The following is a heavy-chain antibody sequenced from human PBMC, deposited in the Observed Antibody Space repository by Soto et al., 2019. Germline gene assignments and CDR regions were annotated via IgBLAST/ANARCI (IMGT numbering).Heavy chain of an antibody. V-gene: IGHV3-11*01. Sequence: QVQLVESGGGLVKPGGSLRLSCAASGFTFSDYYMSWIRQAPGKGLEWVSYIGSSDNIIYYADSVKGRFTISRDNAKKSLYLQMNSLRAEDTAVYYCARDLGYYESSGYFDYWGQGTLVTVSS. CDR1: GFTFSDYY. CDR3: ARDLGYYESSGYFDY. J-gene: IGHJ4*02. CDR2: IGSSDNII. D-gene: IGHD3-22*01.